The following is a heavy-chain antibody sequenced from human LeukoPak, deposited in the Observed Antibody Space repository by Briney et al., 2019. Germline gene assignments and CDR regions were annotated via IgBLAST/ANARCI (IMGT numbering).Heavy chain of an antibody. CDR3: SKISTWSRGFDF. Sequence: GGSLRLSCSGSGFTFCGYAVSWFRQVPGKGLEWVGFIRSKGFGGTTEFAATVKGRFSISRDDSKGIAYLQMNSLKSEDTAVYFCSKISTWSRGFDFWGQGTLVTVSS. D-gene: IGHD2-8*02. CDR1: GFTFCGYA. J-gene: IGHJ4*02. V-gene: IGHV3-49*03. CDR2: IRSKGFGGTT.